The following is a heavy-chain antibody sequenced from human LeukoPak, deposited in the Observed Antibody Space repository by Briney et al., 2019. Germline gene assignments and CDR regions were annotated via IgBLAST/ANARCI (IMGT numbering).Heavy chain of an antibody. CDR3: ARGSMITFGGVIAPPYFDY. CDR2: IFSSGGST. D-gene: IGHD3-16*02. CDR1: GASISGYY. J-gene: IGHJ4*02. Sequence: SETLSLTCTVSGASISGYYWSWIRQPAGEGLEWIGRIFSSGGSTNYNPSLKSRVTISVDTSKNQFSLKLSSVTAADTAVYYCARGSMITFGGVIAPPYFDYWGQGTLVTVSS. V-gene: IGHV4-4*07.